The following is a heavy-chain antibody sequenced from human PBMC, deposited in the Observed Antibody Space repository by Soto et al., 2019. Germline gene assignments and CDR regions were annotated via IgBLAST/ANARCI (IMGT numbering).Heavy chain of an antibody. CDR3: ARLSGSYLDY. CDR1: GFTFSNDG. J-gene: IGHJ4*02. Sequence: QVQLVESGGGVVQPGRSLRLSCAASGFTFSNDGMHWVRQAPGKRLEWVALIWYDASKQYYADSVKGRFTISRDNTKNPLWLQMNSLRAEDTAVYYCARLSGSYLDYWGQGTLVTVSS. CDR2: IWYDASKQ. V-gene: IGHV3-33*01. D-gene: IGHD1-26*01.